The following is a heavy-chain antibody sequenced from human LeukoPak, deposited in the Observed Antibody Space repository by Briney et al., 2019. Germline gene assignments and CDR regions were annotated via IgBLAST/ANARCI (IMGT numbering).Heavy chain of an antibody. CDR3: ARALGKGAFDI. CDR2: ISSGTSYI. CDR1: GFTFNTYT. D-gene: IGHD1-26*01. J-gene: IGHJ3*02. Sequence: PGGSLRLSCAASGFTFNTYTMNWVRQAPGKGLEWVSSISSGTSYIYYADSVKGRFTISRDNAKNSLYLQMNSLRAEDTAVYYCARALGKGAFDIWGHGTMVTVSS. V-gene: IGHV3-21*01.